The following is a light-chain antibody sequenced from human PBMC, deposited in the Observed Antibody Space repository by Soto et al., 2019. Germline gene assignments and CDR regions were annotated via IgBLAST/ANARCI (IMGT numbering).Light chain of an antibody. CDR2: GAS. Sequence: EIVLTQSPGTLSLSPGERVTLSCRASERVSSTYLAWYQQKPGQAPRLLIYGASSRATGIPDRFSGSGSGTDFTLTISRLEPEDFAVYYCQHYGRSPLYTFVQGTKVEIK. CDR3: QHYGRSPLYT. J-gene: IGKJ2*01. CDR1: ERVSSTY. V-gene: IGKV3-20*01.